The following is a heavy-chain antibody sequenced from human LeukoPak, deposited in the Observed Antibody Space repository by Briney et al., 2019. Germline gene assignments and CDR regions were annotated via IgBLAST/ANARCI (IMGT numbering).Heavy chain of an antibody. CDR3: AGDSVTGTLDY. D-gene: IGHD1-20*01. Sequence: GGSLRPSCAASGFTVSSNYISWVRQAPGKGLEWVSVIYSGGSTCYADSVKGRFTISRDNSKNTLYLQMNSLRAEDTAVYYCAGDSVTGTLDYWGQGTLVTVSS. CDR2: IYSGGST. V-gene: IGHV3-66*02. J-gene: IGHJ4*02. CDR1: GFTVSSNY.